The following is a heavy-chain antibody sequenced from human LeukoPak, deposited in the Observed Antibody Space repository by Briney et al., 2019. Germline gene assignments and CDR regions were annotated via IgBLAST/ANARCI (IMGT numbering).Heavy chain of an antibody. CDR3: ARGDTMVRGRTDY. CDR2: IIPIFGIA. Sequence: GASVKVSCKASGGTFSSYAISWVRQAPGQGLEWMGRIIPIFGIANYAQKFQGRVTITADKSTSTAYMELSSLRSEETAVYYCARGDTMVRGRTDYWGQGTLVTVSS. D-gene: IGHD3-10*01. CDR1: GGTFSSYA. V-gene: IGHV1-69*04. J-gene: IGHJ4*02.